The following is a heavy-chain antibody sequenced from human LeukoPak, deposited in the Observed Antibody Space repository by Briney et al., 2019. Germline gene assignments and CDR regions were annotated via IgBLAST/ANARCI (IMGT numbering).Heavy chain of an antibody. Sequence: SETLSLTCAVYCGSFTGYYWAWIRQPPGKGLEWIGYIYHSGSTNYNTSLKSRVTISVDTSKNQFSLKLSSVTAADTAVYYCARGYGDSLYYYYYMDVWGKGTTVTVSS. CDR3: ARGYGDSLYYYYYMDV. V-gene: IGHV4-34*01. D-gene: IGHD4-17*01. CDR1: CGSFTGYY. J-gene: IGHJ6*03. CDR2: IYHSGST.